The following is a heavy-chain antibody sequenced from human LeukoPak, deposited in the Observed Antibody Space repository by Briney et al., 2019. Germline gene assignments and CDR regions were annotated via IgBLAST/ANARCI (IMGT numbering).Heavy chain of an antibody. CDR3: ARGSGPP. CDR2: ISYDGSNK. CDR1: GFTFSSYA. D-gene: IGHD2-15*01. J-gene: IGHJ5*02. V-gene: IGHV3-30-3*01. Sequence: GGSLRLSCAASGFTFSSYAMHWVRQAPSKGLEWVAVISYDGSNKYYADSVKGRFTISRDNSKNTLYLQMNSLRAEDTAVYYCARGSGPPGGQATLVTVSS.